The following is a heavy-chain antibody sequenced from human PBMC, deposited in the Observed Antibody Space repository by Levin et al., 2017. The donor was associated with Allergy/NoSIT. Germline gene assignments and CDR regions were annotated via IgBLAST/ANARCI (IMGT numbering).Heavy chain of an antibody. J-gene: IGHJ4*02. Sequence: SETLSLTCTVSGGSISSSISYWGWIRQAPGKGLEWIGSIYNSGSTYYNPSLKSRVTTSVDTSKNQFSLKLSSVTAADTDVYYCARQCYDILTGYYNFDYWGQGTLVTVSS. CDR1: GGSISSSISY. D-gene: IGHD3-9*01. CDR2: IYNSGST. CDR3: ARQCYDILTGYYNFDY. V-gene: IGHV4-39*01.